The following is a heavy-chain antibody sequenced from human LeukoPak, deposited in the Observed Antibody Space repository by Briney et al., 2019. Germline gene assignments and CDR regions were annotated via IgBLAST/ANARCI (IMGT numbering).Heavy chain of an antibody. CDR1: GFTLDDYG. D-gene: IGHD4-17*01. Sequence: GGSLRLSRAPSGFTLDDYGLSWVRQAPGKGLEWVSGINWNGGSTGYADSVRGRFTISRDNAKNALYLQMNSLRAEDTALYYCARDANYGDYARGAIDIWGQGTMVTVSS. CDR3: ARDANYGDYARGAIDI. V-gene: IGHV3-20*04. J-gene: IGHJ3*02. CDR2: INWNGGST.